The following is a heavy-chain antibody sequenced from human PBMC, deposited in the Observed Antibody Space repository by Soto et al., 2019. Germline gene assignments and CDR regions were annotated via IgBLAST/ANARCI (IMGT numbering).Heavy chain of an antibody. CDR3: AREGIVLSDAFAS. D-gene: IGHD2-8*01. V-gene: IGHV3-30-3*01. CDR1: GFTFISYA. Sequence: PGGSLILSCASSGFTFISYAMHWVLQAPGKGLEWVAVISYDGSNKYYADSVKGRFTISRDNSKNTLYLQMNSLRAEDTAVYYWAREGIVLSDAFASWGKGTMGTV. J-gene: IGHJ3*02. CDR2: ISYDGSNK.